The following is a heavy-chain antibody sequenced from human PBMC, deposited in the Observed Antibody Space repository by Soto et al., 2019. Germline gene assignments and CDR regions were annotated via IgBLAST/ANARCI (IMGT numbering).Heavy chain of an antibody. J-gene: IGHJ4*02. CDR2: ISDDGSNT. CDR1: GFTFSRHT. CDR3: AREVYYDFWSGFNTHTYYFDD. Sequence: QVQLVESGGGVVQPGRSLRLSCAASGFTFSRHTMHWVRQAPGKGLEWVAAISDDGSNTYYADSVKGRFTISRDNSKNPLYLQMNSLSSEDTAVQHCAREVYYDFWSGFNTHTYYFDDWGQGTLVTVSS. D-gene: IGHD3-3*01. V-gene: IGHV3-30-3*01.